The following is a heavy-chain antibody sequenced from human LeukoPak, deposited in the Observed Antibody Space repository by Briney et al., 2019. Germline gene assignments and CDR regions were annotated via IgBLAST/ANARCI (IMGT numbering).Heavy chain of an antibody. CDR2: ISGSGGST. D-gene: IGHD3-22*01. CDR1: GFTFSSYA. V-gene: IGHV3-23*01. Sequence: GGSLRLSCAASGFTFSSYAMSWVRQAPGKGLEWVSAISGSGGSTYYADSVKGRFTISRDNSKNTLYLQMNSLRAEDTAVYYCAKGSASDSLLITTLDYWGQGTLVTVSS. CDR3: AKGSASDSLLITTLDY. J-gene: IGHJ4*02.